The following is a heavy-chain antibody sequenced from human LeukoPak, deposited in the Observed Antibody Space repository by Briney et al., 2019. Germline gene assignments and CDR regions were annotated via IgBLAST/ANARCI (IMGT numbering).Heavy chain of an antibody. CDR2: MNPNNGNT. CDR3: ARAPEAYCSSTKCSTAEYFQH. D-gene: IGHD2-2*01. J-gene: IGHJ1*01. V-gene: IGHV1-8*03. Sequence: ASVKVSCKASGYIFSDYNINWVRQAAGQGLEWMGWMNPNNGNTGYAQKLQGRVTITRDTSINTTCMELSGLMSDDTAMYYCARAPEAYCSSTKCSTAEYFQHWGQGTLVTVSS. CDR1: GYIFSDYN.